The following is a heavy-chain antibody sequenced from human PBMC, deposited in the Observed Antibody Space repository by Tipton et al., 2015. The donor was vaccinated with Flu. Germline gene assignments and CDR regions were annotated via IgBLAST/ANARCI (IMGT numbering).Heavy chain of an antibody. CDR1: GFTFGASA. Sequence: LRLSCAASGFTFGASAMSWVRQAPGKGLEWVSAISTTGGTTYYADSVQGRFTISRDNSKNTLYLQMNSLRAEDTAVYYCASGYSDSARFDYWGQGTLVTVSS. D-gene: IGHD5-12*01. CDR3: ASGYSDSARFDY. CDR2: ISTTGGTT. J-gene: IGHJ4*02. V-gene: IGHV3-23*01.